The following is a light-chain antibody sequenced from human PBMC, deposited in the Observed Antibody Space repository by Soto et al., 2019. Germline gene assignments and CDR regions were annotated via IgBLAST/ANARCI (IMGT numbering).Light chain of an antibody. CDR2: AAS. J-gene: IGKJ1*01. Sequence: DLQMTQTPTSLSASLRAGSTIASRASQSISSYLNWYQQKPGKAPKLLIYAASSLQSGVPSRFSGSGSGTDFTLTISRLEPEDFAVYYCQQYGSSGTFGQGSKADI. CDR1: QSISSY. CDR3: QQYGSSGT. V-gene: IGKV1-39*01.